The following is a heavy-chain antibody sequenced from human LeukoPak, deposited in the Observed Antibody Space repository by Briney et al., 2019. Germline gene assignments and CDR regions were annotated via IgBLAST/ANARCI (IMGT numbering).Heavy chain of an antibody. Sequence: GGSLRLSCAASGFTFSSYAMHWVRQAPGKGLEYVSGISSNGGSTFYANSVKGRFTISRDNSKNTLYLQMGNLRAEDMALYYCTRGGWELPDHFDYWGQGTLVTVSS. CDR3: TRGGWELPDHFDY. CDR1: GFTFSSYA. J-gene: IGHJ4*02. V-gene: IGHV3-64*01. CDR2: ISSNGGST. D-gene: IGHD1-26*01.